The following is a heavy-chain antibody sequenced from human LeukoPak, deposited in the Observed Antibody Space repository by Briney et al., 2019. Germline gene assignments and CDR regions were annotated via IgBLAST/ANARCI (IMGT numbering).Heavy chain of an antibody. Sequence: ASVKVSCKASGYTFISYGISWARQAPGQGLEWIGWVSSYNGNTNYAQNFQDRVTMTTHTSTSTVYMEMRSLRSDDTAVYYCARASNTAAGTKFFQNWGQGILVTVSS. CDR3: ARASNTAAGTKFFQN. CDR2: VSSYNGNT. V-gene: IGHV1-18*01. D-gene: IGHD6-13*01. J-gene: IGHJ1*01. CDR1: GYTFISYG.